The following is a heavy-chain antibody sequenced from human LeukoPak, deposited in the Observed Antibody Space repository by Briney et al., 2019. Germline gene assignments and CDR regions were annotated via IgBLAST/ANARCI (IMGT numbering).Heavy chain of an antibody. V-gene: IGHV3-23*01. J-gene: IGHJ4*02. CDR3: AKDSSPIYALWFGESCYFDY. CDR2: ISGSGGST. D-gene: IGHD3-10*01. Sequence: GGSLRLSCAASGFTFSSYAMSWVRQAPGKGLGWVSAISGSGGSTHYADSVKGRFTISRDNSKNTLYLQMNSLRAEDTAVYYCAKDSSPIYALWFGESCYFDYWGQGTLVTVSS. CDR1: GFTFSSYA.